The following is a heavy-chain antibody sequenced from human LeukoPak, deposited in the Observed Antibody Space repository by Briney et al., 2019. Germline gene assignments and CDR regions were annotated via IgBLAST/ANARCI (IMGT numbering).Heavy chain of an antibody. V-gene: IGHV4-39*01. D-gene: IGHD6-13*01. J-gene: IGHJ4*02. CDR3: ARIHTSSWFGFDY. Sequence: KPSETLSLTCTVSGGSISSSSYYWGWIRQPPGKGLEWIGSIYYSGSTYYNPSLKSRVTISVDTSKNQFSLKLSSVTAADTAVYYCARIHTSSWFGFDYWGQGTLVTVSS. CDR2: IYYSGST. CDR1: GGSISSSSYY.